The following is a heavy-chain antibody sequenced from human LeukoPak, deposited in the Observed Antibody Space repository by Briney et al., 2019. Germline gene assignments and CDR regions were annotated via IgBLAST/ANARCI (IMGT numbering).Heavy chain of an antibody. CDR3: ARGPIVVVVAANGIWFDP. CDR1: GYTFTSYG. J-gene: IGHJ5*02. Sequence: ASVKVSYKASGYTFTSYGISWVRQAPGQGLEWMGWISAYNGNTNYAQKLQGRVTMTTDTSTSTAYMELRSLRSEDTAVYYCARGPIVVVVAANGIWFDPWGQGTLVTVSS. V-gene: IGHV1-18*01. D-gene: IGHD2-15*01. CDR2: ISAYNGNT.